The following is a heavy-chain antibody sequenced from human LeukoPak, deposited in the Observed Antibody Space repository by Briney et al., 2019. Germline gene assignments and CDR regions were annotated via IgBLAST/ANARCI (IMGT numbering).Heavy chain of an antibody. D-gene: IGHD3-10*01. CDR3: ATTSTRIQNGGSGSYYFDY. CDR2: FDPEDGET. V-gene: IGHV1-24*01. CDR1: GYTLTELP. Sequence: ASVKVSCKVSGYTLTELPMHWVRQAPGKGLEWMGGFDPEDGETIYAQKFQGRVTMTEDTSTDTAYMELSSLRSEDTAVYYCATTSTRIQNGGSGSYYFDYWGQGTLVTVSS. J-gene: IGHJ4*02.